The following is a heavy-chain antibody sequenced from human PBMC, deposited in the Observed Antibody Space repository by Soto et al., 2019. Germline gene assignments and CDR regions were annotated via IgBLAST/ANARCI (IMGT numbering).Heavy chain of an antibody. V-gene: IGHV3-33*01. CDR1: GFTFSSYG. Sequence: GGSLRLSCAASGFTFSSYGMHWARQAPGKGLEWVAVIWYDGSNKYYADSVKGRFTISRDNSKNTLYLQMNSLRAEDTAVYYCARDVKAAWFDPWGQGTLVTVSS. CDR2: IWYDGSNK. J-gene: IGHJ5*02. CDR3: ARDVKAAWFDP.